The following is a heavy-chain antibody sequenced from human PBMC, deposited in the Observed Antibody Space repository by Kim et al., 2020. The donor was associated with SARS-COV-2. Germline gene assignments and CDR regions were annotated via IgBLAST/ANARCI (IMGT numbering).Heavy chain of an antibody. V-gene: IGHV1-69*13. CDR1: GGTFSSYA. CDR3: ARAAAGTRWFDP. J-gene: IGHJ5*02. D-gene: IGHD6-13*01. CDR2: IIPIFGTA. Sequence: SVKVSCKASGGTFSSYAISWVRQAPGQGLEWMGGIIPIFGTANYAQKFQGRVTITADESTSTAYMELSSLRSEDTAVYYCARAAAGTRWFDPWGQGTLVTVSS.